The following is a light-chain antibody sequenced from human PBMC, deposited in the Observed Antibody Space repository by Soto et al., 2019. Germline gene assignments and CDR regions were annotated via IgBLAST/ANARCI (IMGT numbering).Light chain of an antibody. V-gene: IGKV4-1*01. CDR2: WAS. CDR1: QSVLYSSNNKNY. Sequence: DIVMTQSPDSLAVSLGERATINCESSQSVLYSSNNKNYLAWYQQKPGQPPKLLIYWASTRESGVPDRFRGSGSGTDFTLTISSLQAEDVAVYYCQQYYTNTLTFGGGTKLELK. CDR3: QQYYTNTLT. J-gene: IGKJ4*01.